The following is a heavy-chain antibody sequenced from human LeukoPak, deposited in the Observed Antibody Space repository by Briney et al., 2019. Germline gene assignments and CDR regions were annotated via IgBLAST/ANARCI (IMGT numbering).Heavy chain of an antibody. J-gene: IGHJ4*02. D-gene: IGHD3-16*02. V-gene: IGHV3-11*04. CDR3: AREPLDY. Sequence: GGSLRLSCAASAAFPYTFSDSYISWIRQAPGKGLEWVSYIGSSVTTKYYADSVKGRFTISRDNAKKSVYLQMNSLRAEDTAVYYCAREPLDYWGQGSLVTVSS. CDR2: IGSSVTTK. CDR1: AAFPYTFSDSY.